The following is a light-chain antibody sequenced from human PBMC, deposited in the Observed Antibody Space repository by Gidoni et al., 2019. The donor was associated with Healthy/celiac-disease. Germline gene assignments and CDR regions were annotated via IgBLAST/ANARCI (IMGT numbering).Light chain of an antibody. Sequence: DIVMTHSLLSLPVTPGEPASISCRSSQRPLHSNGYKYLDWYLQNPGQSPQLLIYLGSNRASGVPDRFSGSGSGTDFTLKISRVEAEDVGVYYCMQALQTPRTFGQGTKVEIK. CDR1: QRPLHSNGYKY. V-gene: IGKV2-28*01. J-gene: IGKJ1*01. CDR2: LGS. CDR3: MQALQTPRT.